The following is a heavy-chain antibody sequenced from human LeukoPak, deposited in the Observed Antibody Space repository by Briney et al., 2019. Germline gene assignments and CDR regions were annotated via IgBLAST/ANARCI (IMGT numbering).Heavy chain of an antibody. Sequence: PGGSLRLSCAASGFTFSSYSMNWVRQAPGKGLEWVANIKQDGSEKYYVDSVKGRFTISRDNAKNSLYLQMNSLRAEDTAVYYCARGPTRGNSFDYWGQGTLVTVSS. CDR2: IKQDGSEK. J-gene: IGHJ4*02. CDR1: GFTFSSYS. D-gene: IGHD4-23*01. V-gene: IGHV3-7*04. CDR3: ARGPTRGNSFDY.